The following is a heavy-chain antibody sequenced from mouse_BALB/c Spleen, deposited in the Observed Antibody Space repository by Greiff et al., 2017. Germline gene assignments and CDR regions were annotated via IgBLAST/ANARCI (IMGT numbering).Heavy chain of an antibody. V-gene: IGHV5-6*01. J-gene: IGHJ4*01. CDR2: ISSGGSYT. Sequence: EVKLMESGGDLVKPGGSLKLSCAASGFTFSSYGMSWVRQTPDKRLEWVATISSGGSYTYYPDSVKGRFTISRDNAKNTLYLQMSSLKSEDTAMYYCARLTTATGYAMDYWGQGTSVTVSS. D-gene: IGHD1-2*01. CDR1: GFTFSSYG. CDR3: ARLTTATGYAMDY.